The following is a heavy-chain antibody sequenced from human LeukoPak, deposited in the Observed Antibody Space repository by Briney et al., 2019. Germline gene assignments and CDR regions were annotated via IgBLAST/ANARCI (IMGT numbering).Heavy chain of an antibody. D-gene: IGHD3-9*01. CDR1: GFTFTSSA. V-gene: IGHV1-58*02. CDR3: ARDRYDILTGYYNVIELDY. Sequence: SVKVSCKASGFTFTSSAMQWVRQARGQRLEWIGWIVVGSGNTNYAQKLQGRVTMTTDTSTSTAYMELRSLRSDDTAVYYCARDRYDILTGYYNVIELDYWGQGTLVTVSS. CDR2: IVVGSGNT. J-gene: IGHJ4*02.